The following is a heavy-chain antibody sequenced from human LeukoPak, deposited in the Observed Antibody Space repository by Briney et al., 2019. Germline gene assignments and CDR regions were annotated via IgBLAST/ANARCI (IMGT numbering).Heavy chain of an antibody. CDR2: IQPDGSEK. V-gene: IGHV3-7*01. J-gene: IGHJ4*02. Sequence: PGGSLRLSCAASGFTFNTHWMTWVRQAPGKGLEWVATIQPDGSEKYYSDSVKSRFTISRDNSRDSVYLQMNSLRDDDTSIYYCARDASALYWGRGTLVTVSS. CDR3: ARDASALY. D-gene: IGHD6-19*01. CDR1: GFTFNTHW.